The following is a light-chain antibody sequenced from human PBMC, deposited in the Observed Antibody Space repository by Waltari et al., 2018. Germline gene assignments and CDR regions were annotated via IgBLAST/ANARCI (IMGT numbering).Light chain of an antibody. J-gene: IGKJ2*01. CDR3: QQFDTDVT. Sequence: IQVIQSPSTLSASVCDTVTISCRVSHRINIWFAWNQQKPGKAPKLLIKKASTLEDGVPSRFSGSGSGTEFTLTIKSLQPDDFGTYFCQQFDTDVTFGQGTKVEI. CDR1: HRINIW. CDR2: KAS. V-gene: IGKV1-5*01.